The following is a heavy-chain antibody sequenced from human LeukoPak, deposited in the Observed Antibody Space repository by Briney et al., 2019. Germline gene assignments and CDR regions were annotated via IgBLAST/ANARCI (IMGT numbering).Heavy chain of an antibody. Sequence: EPSETLSLTCTVSGVSVSSGSYYWRWIRQPPGKGLEWIGYIYYSGSTNYNPSLKSRVTISVDTSKNQFSLKLSSVTAADTAVYYCARGLGLLWFGELLWSSAALNWFDPWGQGTLVTVSS. CDR2: IYYSGST. V-gene: IGHV4-61*01. J-gene: IGHJ5*02. D-gene: IGHD3-10*01. CDR3: ARGLGLLWFGELLWSSAALNWFDP. CDR1: GVSVSSGSYY.